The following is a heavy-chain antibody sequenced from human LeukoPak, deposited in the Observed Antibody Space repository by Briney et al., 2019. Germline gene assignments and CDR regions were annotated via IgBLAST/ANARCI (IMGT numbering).Heavy chain of an antibody. D-gene: IGHD3-10*01. CDR3: ARGLGSGSAYAMDV. CDR1: GGSFSGYH. J-gene: IGHJ6*02. CDR2: INHSGST. V-gene: IGHV4-34*01. Sequence: SETLSLTCGVYGGSFSGYHWSWIRQPPGKGLEWIGEINHSGSTSYNPSLQSRVTLSEDTSKNQFSLKMSSVTAADTAVYYRARGLGSGSAYAMDVWGQGTTVTVSS.